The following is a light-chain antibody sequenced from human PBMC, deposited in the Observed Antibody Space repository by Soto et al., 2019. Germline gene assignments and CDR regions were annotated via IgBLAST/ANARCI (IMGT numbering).Light chain of an antibody. J-gene: IGKJ1*01. CDR3: QQYYSTPT. CDR2: WAS. CDR1: QSVLYSSNNKNY. Sequence: DIVMTQSPDSLAVSLGERATINCKSSQSVLYSSNNKNYLAWYQKKPGQPPKLLIYWASTRGSGVPDRFSGSGSGTDFTLTISSLQAEDVAVYYCQQYYSTPTFGQGTKVDIK. V-gene: IGKV4-1*01.